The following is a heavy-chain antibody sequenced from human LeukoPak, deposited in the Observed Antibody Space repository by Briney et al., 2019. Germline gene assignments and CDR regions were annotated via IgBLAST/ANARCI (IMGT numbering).Heavy chain of an antibody. CDR2: IYYTGST. CDR3: ARHVGPSRGLVLGFDY. V-gene: IGHV4-39*01. J-gene: IGHJ4*02. Sequence: PSETLSLICTVSGGSISSSSYNWGWIRQPPGKGLEWIGTIYYTGSTYYNPSLKSRVTISVDTSKNQLSLKLSSVTAAGTAVYYCARHVGPSRGLVLGFDYWGQGALSPSPQ. CDR1: GGSISSSSYN. D-gene: IGHD6-19*01.